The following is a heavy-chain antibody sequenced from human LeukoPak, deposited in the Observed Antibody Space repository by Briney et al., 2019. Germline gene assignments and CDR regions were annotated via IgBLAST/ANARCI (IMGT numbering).Heavy chain of an antibody. J-gene: IGHJ4*02. CDR1: GFTVSSNS. V-gene: IGHV3-21*01. CDR2: ISSSSSYI. CDR3: ASGDVYDSSGYLDY. D-gene: IGHD3-22*01. Sequence: GGSLRLSCTVSGFTVSSNSMNWVRQAPGKGLEWVSSISSSSSYIYYADSVKGRFTISRDNAKNSLYLQMNSLRAEDTAVYYCASGDVYDSSGYLDYWGQGTLVTVSS.